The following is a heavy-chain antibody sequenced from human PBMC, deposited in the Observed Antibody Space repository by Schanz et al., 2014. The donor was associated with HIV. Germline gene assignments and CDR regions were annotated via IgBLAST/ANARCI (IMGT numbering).Heavy chain of an antibody. J-gene: IGHJ4*02. CDR3: ARDRPVIVGATRADGGTDFDY. CDR2: MNPRSGNT. V-gene: IGHV1-8*02. D-gene: IGHD1-26*01. Sequence: QVQLVQSGAGVKKPGASVRVSCKASGYTFSSNDINWVRQASGQGLEWVGWMNPRSGNTGYAQKFQGRVTLTRNTSLTTAYMELSSLTSDDTAVYYCARDRPVIVGATRADGGTDFDYWGQGTLVTVSS. CDR1: GYTFSSND.